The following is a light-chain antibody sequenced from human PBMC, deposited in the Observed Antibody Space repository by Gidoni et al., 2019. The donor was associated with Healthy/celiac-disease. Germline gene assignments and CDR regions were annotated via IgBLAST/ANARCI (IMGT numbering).Light chain of an antibody. CDR1: QSVSSY. J-gene: IGKJ2*01. CDR3: QQRSNWPPRYT. V-gene: IGKV3-11*01. Sequence: EIVLTQSPATLSLSPGERATLSCRASQSVSSYLAWYQQKPGQAPRLLIYDAPTRATGIPARFSGSGSGTDFTLTISSLEPEDFAVYYCQQRSNWPPRYTFGQGTKLEIK. CDR2: DAP.